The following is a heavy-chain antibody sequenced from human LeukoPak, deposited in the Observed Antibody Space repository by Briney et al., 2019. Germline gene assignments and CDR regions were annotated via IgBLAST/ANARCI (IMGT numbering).Heavy chain of an antibody. Sequence: SETLSLTCTVSGGSISSSSYYWGWIRQPPGKGLEWIGSIYYSGSTYYNPSLKSRVTISVDTSKNQFSLKLSSVTAADTAVYYCARLPRTTVTSNDYWGQGTLVTVSS. D-gene: IGHD4-17*01. CDR2: IYYSGST. V-gene: IGHV4-39*07. CDR1: GGSISSSSYY. J-gene: IGHJ4*02. CDR3: ARLPRTTVTSNDY.